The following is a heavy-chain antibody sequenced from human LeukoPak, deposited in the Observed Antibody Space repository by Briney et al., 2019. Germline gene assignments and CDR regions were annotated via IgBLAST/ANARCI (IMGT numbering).Heavy chain of an antibody. CDR3: AKGGITGTTSQDY. D-gene: IGHD1-7*01. V-gene: IGHV1-2*02. CDR2: INPNSGGT. Sequence: ASVKVFCKASGYTFTGYYMHWERQAPGQGLEWMGWINPNSGGTNYAQKFQGRVTMTRDTSISTAYMELSRLRSDDTAVYYCAKGGITGTTSQDYWGQGALVTVSS. J-gene: IGHJ4*02. CDR1: GYTFTGYY.